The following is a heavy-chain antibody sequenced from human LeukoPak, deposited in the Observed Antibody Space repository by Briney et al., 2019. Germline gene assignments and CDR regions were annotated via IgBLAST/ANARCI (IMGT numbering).Heavy chain of an antibody. J-gene: IGHJ4*02. CDR1: GFTFSSHW. CDR2: INTDGSTT. V-gene: IGHV3-74*01. CDR3: AGVYTFGPDY. D-gene: IGHD3-3*01. Sequence: GGSLRLSCAASGFTFSSHWVHWVRQAPGKGLVWVSRINTDGSTTSYADSVKGRFTISRDNAKNTLYLQMNSLRAEDTAVYYCAGVYTFGPDYWGQGTLVTVSS.